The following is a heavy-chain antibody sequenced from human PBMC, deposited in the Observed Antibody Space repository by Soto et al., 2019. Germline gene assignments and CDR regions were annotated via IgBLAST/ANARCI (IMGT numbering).Heavy chain of an antibody. CDR1: GGSISSYY. D-gene: IGHD3-9*01. J-gene: IGHJ6*03. Sequence: SETLSLTCTVSGGSISSYYWSWIRQPPGKGLEWIGYIYYSGSTNYNPSLKSRVTISVDTSKNQFSLKLSSVTAADTAVYYCARVGGIPEYYDILTGYYTAYYYYYMDVWGKGTTVTVSS. V-gene: IGHV4-59*01. CDR3: ARVGGIPEYYDILTGYYTAYYYYYMDV. CDR2: IYYSGST.